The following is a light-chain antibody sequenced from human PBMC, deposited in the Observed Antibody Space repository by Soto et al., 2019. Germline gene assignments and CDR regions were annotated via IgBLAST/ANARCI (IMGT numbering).Light chain of an antibody. CDR1: TGAVTSGHY. J-gene: IGLJ2*01. Sequence: QAVATQEPSLTVSPGGTVTLTCGSSTGAVTSGHYPYWFQQQPGQAPRTLIYDTSNKHSWTPARFSGSLVGGKAALTLSGAQPEDESVYYCLLSDSGARVFGGGTKLTVL. V-gene: IGLV7-46*01. CDR3: LLSDSGARV. CDR2: DTS.